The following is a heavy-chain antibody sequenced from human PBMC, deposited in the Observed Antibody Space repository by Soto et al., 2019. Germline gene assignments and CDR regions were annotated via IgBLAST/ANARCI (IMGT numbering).Heavy chain of an antibody. CDR3: ARDSGYSYGDYYYYGMDV. D-gene: IGHD5-18*01. Sequence: GGSLRLSCAASGFTFSSYEMNWVRQAPGKGLEWVSYISSSGSTIYYADSVKGRFTISRDNAKNSLYLQMNSLSAADTAVYYCARDSGYSYGDYYYYGMDVWGQGTTVTDSS. CDR1: GFTFSSYE. V-gene: IGHV3-48*03. J-gene: IGHJ6*02. CDR2: ISSSGSTI.